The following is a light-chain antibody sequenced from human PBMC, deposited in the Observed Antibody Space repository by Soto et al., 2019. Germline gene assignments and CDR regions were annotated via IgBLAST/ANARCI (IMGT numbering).Light chain of an antibody. CDR2: GNS. CDR3: QSYDSRLSGRV. CDR1: SSNIGAGYD. J-gene: IGLJ2*01. V-gene: IGLV1-40*01. Sequence: QSVLTQPPSVSGAPGQRVTISCTGSSSNIGAGYDVHWYQQLPGTAPKLLIYGNSNRPSGVPDRFSGSKSGTSASLAITGLLAEDEADYYCQSYDSRLSGRVFGGGTKLTVL.